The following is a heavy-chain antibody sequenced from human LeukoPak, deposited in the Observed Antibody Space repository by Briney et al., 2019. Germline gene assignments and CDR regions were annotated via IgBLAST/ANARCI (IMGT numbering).Heavy chain of an antibody. CDR2: INHSGST. CDR1: GGSFSGYY. D-gene: IGHD1-26*01. V-gene: IGHV4-34*01. Sequence: SETLSLTCAVYGGSFSGYYWSWIRRPPGKGLEWIGEINHSGSTNYNPSLKSRVTISVDTSKNQFSLKLSSVTAADTAVYYCARHRSGNYGLKYYFDYWGQGTLVTVSS. J-gene: IGHJ4*02. CDR3: ARHRSGNYGLKYYFDY.